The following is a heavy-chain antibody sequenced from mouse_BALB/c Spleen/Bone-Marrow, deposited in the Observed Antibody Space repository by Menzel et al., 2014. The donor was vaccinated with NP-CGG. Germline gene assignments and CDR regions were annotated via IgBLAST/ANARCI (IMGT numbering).Heavy chain of an antibody. D-gene: IGHD1-1*01. CDR2: IWAGGST. CDR3: AREGRGYYGSSGAAMDY. J-gene: IGHJ4*01. Sequence: VQGVESGPGLVAPSQRLSIPCTVSGFSLTSYGVHWVRQPPGKGLEWLGVIWAGGSTSYNSALMSRLSINQDNSKSQVFLKLNSLQTDDTATCYCAREGRGYYGSSGAAMDYWGQGTSVTVSS. CDR1: GFSLTSYG. V-gene: IGHV2-9*02.